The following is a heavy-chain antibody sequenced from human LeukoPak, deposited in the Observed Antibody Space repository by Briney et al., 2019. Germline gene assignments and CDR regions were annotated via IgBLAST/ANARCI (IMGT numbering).Heavy chain of an antibody. CDR3: ASYGSGAQASFDY. CDR1: GYTLTRYY. V-gene: IGHV1-46*01. Sequence: ASVKVSCKASGYTLTRYYMQWLRQAPGQGLEWMGIINPSDGGTSYAQKFQGRVTMTRDTSTSTVYMELSSLRSEDTAVYYCASYGSGAQASFDYWGQGTLVTVSS. D-gene: IGHD3-10*01. CDR2: INPSDGGT. J-gene: IGHJ4*02.